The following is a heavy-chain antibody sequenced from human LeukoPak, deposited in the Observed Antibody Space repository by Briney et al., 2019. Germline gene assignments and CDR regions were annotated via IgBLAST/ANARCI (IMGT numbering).Heavy chain of an antibody. CDR1: GFTFDDYA. CDR3: TKDMNYYDSSGYYYGYFQH. J-gene: IGHJ1*01. Sequence: GGSLRLSCAASGFTFDDYAMHWVRQAPGKGLEWVSLISGDGGSTYYADSVKGRFTISRDNSKNSLYLQMNSLRTEDTALYYCTKDMNYYDSSGYYYGYFQHWGQGTLVTVSS. CDR2: ISGDGGST. D-gene: IGHD3-22*01. V-gene: IGHV3-43*02.